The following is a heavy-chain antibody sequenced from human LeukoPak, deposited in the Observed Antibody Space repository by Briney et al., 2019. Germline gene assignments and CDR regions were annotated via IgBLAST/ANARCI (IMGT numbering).Heavy chain of an antibody. J-gene: IGHJ5*02. D-gene: IGHD1-1*01. V-gene: IGHV4-31*03. CDR3: ARAHGNAGNNWFDP. CDR2: IYYSGST. Sequence: SETLSLTCTVSGGSISSGGYYWSWIRQHPGKGLEWIGYIYYSGSTYYNPSLKSRVTISVDTFKNQFSLKLSSVTAADTAVYYCARAHGNAGNNWFDPWGQGTLVIVSS. CDR1: GGSISSGGYY.